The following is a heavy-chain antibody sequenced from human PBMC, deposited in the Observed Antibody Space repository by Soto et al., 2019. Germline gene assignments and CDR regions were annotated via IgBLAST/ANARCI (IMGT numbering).Heavy chain of an antibody. J-gene: IGHJ6*02. Sequence: EVKVLESGGDLVQPGGSLRLSCVASGFTFSEYAMTWVRQDPGKGLDWVSSVSANGDITYYADSVKGRFTISRDNSNNTLLLQMNSLRAEDTALYYCARGDRGGSGSPASYYFSGLDVWGQGTTVIVSS. CDR1: GFTFSEYA. CDR3: ARGDRGGSGSPASYYFSGLDV. V-gene: IGHV3-23*01. CDR2: VSANGDIT. D-gene: IGHD3-10*01.